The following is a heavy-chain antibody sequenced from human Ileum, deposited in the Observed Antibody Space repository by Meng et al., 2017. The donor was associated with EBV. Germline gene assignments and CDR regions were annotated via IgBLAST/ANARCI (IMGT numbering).Heavy chain of an antibody. J-gene: IGHJ4*02. V-gene: IGHV4-4*02. Sequence: QVRLQESGPGLVKASGTLSLICAVSGPTIGSSYWCTWVRQPPGKGLEWIGEIYHSGSTNYNPSLKSRLTLSVDKSKSQFSLELISVTAADTAVYYCARGRRFGSGRYALDYWGQGTLVTVSS. CDR3: ARGRRFGSGRYALDY. D-gene: IGHD3-10*01. CDR1: GPTIGSSYW. CDR2: IYHSGST.